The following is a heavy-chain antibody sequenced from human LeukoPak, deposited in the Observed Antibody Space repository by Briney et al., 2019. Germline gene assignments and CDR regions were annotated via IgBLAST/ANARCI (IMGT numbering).Heavy chain of an antibody. CDR1: SDSISLYY. Sequence: SETLTLTCTVSSDSISLYYWSWIRQPPGKGLEWIGYIYYTGSTNYNPSLKSRVTIFVDTSKNQFSLRLSSVTAADTAVYYCARHRAYSSSSPFDYWGQGTLVTVSS. CDR2: IYYTGST. J-gene: IGHJ4*02. D-gene: IGHD6-6*01. V-gene: IGHV4-59*08. CDR3: ARHRAYSSSSPFDY.